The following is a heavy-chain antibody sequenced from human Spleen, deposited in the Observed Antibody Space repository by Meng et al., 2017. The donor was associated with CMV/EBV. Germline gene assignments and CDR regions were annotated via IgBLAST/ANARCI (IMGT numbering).Heavy chain of an antibody. CDR1: GGSFSGYY. CDR3: AIRGASTYTTDFDY. J-gene: IGHJ4*02. Sequence: GSLRLSCAVYGGSFSGYYWSWIRQPPGKGLEWIGEINHSGSTNYNPSLKSRVTISLDTSKNQFSLKLSSVTAADTAVYYCAIRGASTYTTDFDYWGQGTLVTVSS. D-gene: IGHD1-14*01. CDR2: INHSGST. V-gene: IGHV4-34*01.